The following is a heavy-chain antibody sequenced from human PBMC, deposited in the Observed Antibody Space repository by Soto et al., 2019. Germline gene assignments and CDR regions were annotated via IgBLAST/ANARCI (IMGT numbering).Heavy chain of an antibody. CDR3: AKDRTPGYSSSWYIDY. V-gene: IGHV3-23*01. CDR2: ISDSGGST. Sequence: GGSLRLSCAASGFTFSSYAMSWVRQAPGKGLEWVSAISDSGGSTYYADSVKGRFTISRDNSKNTLYLQMNSLRAEDTAVYYCAKDRTPGYSSSWYIDYWGQGTLVTVSS. D-gene: IGHD6-13*01. J-gene: IGHJ4*02. CDR1: GFTFSSYA.